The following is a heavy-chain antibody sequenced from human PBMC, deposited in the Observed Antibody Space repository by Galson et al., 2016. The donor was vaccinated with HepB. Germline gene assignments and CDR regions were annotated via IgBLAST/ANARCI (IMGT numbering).Heavy chain of an antibody. V-gene: IGHV4-39*07. D-gene: IGHD6-13*01. CDR1: GGSISSSPHS. Sequence: SETLSLTCSVSGGSISSSPHSWGWLRQPPGKGLEWIGEIDHSGSTNYNTSLKSRVTISVDTSKNQFSLKLSYVTAADTAVYYCARAAWKNLKQLVRNWFDPWGQGTLVTVSS. CDR2: IDHSGST. CDR3: ARAAWKNLKQLVRNWFDP. J-gene: IGHJ5*02.